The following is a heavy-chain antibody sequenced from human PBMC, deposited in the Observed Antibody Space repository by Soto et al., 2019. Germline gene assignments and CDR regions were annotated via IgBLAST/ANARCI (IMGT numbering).Heavy chain of an antibody. V-gene: IGHV3-30-3*01. J-gene: IGHJ6*02. D-gene: IGHD6-13*01. CDR3: ARAIAAPVEGYYYYGMDV. CDR1: GFTFSSYA. Sequence: PGGSLRLSCAASGFTFSSYAMHWVRQAPGKGLEWVAVISYDGSNKYYADSVKGRFTISRDNSKNTLYLQMNSLRAEDTAVYYCARAIAAPVEGYYYYGMDVWGQGTTVTVSS. CDR2: ISYDGSNK.